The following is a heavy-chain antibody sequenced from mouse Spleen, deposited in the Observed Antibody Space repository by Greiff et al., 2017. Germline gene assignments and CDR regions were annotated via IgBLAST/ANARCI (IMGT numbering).Heavy chain of an antibody. V-gene: IGHV1-81*01. D-gene: IGHD1-1*01. CDR1: GYTFTSYG. CDR3: ARYNYDGSLFDY. J-gene: IGHJ2*01. Sequence: VQLQQSGAELARPGASVKLSCKASGYTFTSYGISWVKQRTGQGLEWIGEIYPRSGNTYYNEKFKGKATLTADKSSSTAYMELRSLTSEDSAVYFCARYNYDGSLFDYWGQGTTLTVSS. CDR2: IYPRSGNT.